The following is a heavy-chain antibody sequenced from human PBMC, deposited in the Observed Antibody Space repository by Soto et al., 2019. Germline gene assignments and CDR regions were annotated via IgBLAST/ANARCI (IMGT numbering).Heavy chain of an antibody. CDR2: ITSSSDYV. CDR1: GFTFSSYS. Sequence: GGSLRLSCAASGFTFSSYSMSWVRQAPGKGLEWVSSITSSSDYVYYADSVKGRFTISRDNAKNSLYLQMNSLRAEDTAVYYCARVVYFDSSGYSVWGQGTLVTVSS. V-gene: IGHV3-21*01. D-gene: IGHD3-22*01. CDR3: ARVVYFDSSGYSV. J-gene: IGHJ4*02.